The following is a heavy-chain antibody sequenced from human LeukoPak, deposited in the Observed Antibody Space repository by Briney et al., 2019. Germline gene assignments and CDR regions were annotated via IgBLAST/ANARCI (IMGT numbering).Heavy chain of an antibody. V-gene: IGHV1-46*01. J-gene: IGHJ4*02. CDR2: INPSGGST. Sequence: ASVKVSCKASGYTFTSYYMHWVRQAPGQGLEWMGIINPSGGSTSYAQKFQGRVTMTRDTSTSTVYMELSSLRSEDAAVYYCARVGSSGWYGYWGQGTLVTVSS. CDR3: ARVGSSGWYGY. CDR1: GYTFTSYY. D-gene: IGHD6-19*01.